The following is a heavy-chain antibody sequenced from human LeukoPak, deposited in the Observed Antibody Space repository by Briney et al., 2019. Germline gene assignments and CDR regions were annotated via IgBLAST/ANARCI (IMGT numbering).Heavy chain of an antibody. J-gene: IGHJ4*02. CDR1: GFSISTGYY. CDR3: ARSAGDLGDEYYFHY. CDR2: IFYSGST. V-gene: IGHV4-38-2*01. D-gene: IGHD4-17*01. Sequence: SETLSLTCAVSGFSISTGYYWGWIRQPPGKGLEWIGSIFYSGSTYQNPSLKSRVTISLDTSKNHFSLKLTSATAADTAVYYWARSAGDLGDEYYFHYWGKGTLVTVSS.